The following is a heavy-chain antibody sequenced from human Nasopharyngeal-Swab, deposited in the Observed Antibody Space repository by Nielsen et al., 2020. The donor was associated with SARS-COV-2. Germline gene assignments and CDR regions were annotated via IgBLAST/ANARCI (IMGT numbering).Heavy chain of an antibody. Sequence: WIRQPPGKGLEWIGEINQSGGTKYSPSLKSRVTISVDTSKNQFSLKVRSVTAADTAVYYCARGQGRSIREWGYYYHYMDVWGIGTTVTVSS. J-gene: IGHJ6*03. CDR2: INQSGGT. V-gene: IGHV4-34*01. CDR3: ARGQGRSIREWGYYYHYMDV. D-gene: IGHD3-3*01.